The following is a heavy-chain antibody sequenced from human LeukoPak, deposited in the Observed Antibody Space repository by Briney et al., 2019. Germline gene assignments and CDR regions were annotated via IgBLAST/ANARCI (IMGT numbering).Heavy chain of an antibody. CDR2: IHSSGST. CDR1: GGSISGDY. CDR3: ARAPLANRIAVAGLFDY. Sequence: PSETLSLTCTVSGGSISGDYWSWIRQSPGKGLEWIAYIHSSGSTSYNPSLKSRVTISVDTSKNEFSLKLSSVTAADTAVYYCARAPLANRIAVAGLFDYWGQGTLVTVSS. J-gene: IGHJ4*02. D-gene: IGHD6-19*01. V-gene: IGHV4-59*12.